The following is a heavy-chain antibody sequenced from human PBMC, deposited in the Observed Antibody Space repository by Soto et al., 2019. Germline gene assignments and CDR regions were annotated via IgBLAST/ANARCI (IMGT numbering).Heavy chain of an antibody. Sequence: SETLSLTCSVSGGPISSENYYWSWIRQSPGKGLEWIAYISYSGITYYNTSHKTRVIVSADTCKNQFSLELKSVTVADTAVYYCGTVRASWYIDYWDQGTPVT. CDR1: GGPISSENYY. D-gene: IGHD6-6*01. CDR2: ISYSGIT. CDR3: GTVRASWYIDY. V-gene: IGHV4-30-4*01. J-gene: IGHJ4*02.